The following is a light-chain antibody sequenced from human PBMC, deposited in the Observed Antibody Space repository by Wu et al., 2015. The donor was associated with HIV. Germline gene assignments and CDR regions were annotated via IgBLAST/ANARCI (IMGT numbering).Light chain of an antibody. CDR3: QQFYNSPQT. J-gene: IGKJ1*01. Sequence: DIQMTQSPSSLSASVGDEVTITSRASQDITNSLAWYQHKPGKAPKLLLYAASRLESGVPSRFSGSGSGTDYTLTISNLQPEDFATYYCQQFYNSPQTFGQGTRVDI. CDR1: QDITNS. CDR2: AAS. V-gene: IGKV1-NL1*01.